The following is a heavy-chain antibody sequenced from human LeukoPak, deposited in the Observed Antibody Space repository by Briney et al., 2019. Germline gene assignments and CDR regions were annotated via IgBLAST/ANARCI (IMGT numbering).Heavy chain of an antibody. J-gene: IGHJ4*02. Sequence: PSETLSLTCAVSGGSISSSNWWSWVRQPPGKGLEWIGEINHSGSTNYNPSLKSRVTISVDTSKNQFSLKLSSVTAADTAVYYCARERHGHPFDSWGQGTLVTVSS. CDR1: GGSISSSNW. CDR3: ARERHGHPFDS. V-gene: IGHV4-4*02. CDR2: INHSGST.